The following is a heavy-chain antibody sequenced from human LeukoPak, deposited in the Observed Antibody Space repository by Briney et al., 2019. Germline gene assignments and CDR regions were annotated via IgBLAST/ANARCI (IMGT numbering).Heavy chain of an antibody. Sequence: GGSLRLSCAASGFTFSSYWMNWVRQAPGKGLEWVANIKQDGRDKNYVDSVKGRFTISRDNAKNSLFLQMSSLRAEDTAVYYCVKDPRDTYGTNWFVSWGQGTLLIVSS. CDR2: IKQDGRDK. CDR3: VKDPRDTYGTNWFVS. V-gene: IGHV3-7*01. CDR1: GFTFSSYW. J-gene: IGHJ5*01. D-gene: IGHD2-21*01.